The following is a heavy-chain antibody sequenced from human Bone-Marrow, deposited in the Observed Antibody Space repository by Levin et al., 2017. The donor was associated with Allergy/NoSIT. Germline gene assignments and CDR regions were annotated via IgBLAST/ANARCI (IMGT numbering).Heavy chain of an antibody. Sequence: GESLKISCKASGYTFTSYGISWVRQAPGQGLEWMGWISAYNGNTNYAQKLQGRVTMTTDTSTSTAYMELRSLRSDDTAVYYCARCPKRYSSSRTVHMDVWGQGTTVTVSS. CDR1: GYTFTSYG. CDR3: ARCPKRYSSSRTVHMDV. CDR2: ISAYNGNT. V-gene: IGHV1-18*01. J-gene: IGHJ6*02. D-gene: IGHD6-13*01.